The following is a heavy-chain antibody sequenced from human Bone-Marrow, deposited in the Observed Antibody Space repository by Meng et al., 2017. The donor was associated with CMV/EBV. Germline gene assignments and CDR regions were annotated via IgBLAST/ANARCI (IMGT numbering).Heavy chain of an antibody. CDR1: GGSFSGYY. J-gene: IGHJ4*02. CDR2: INHSGST. D-gene: IGHD6-6*01. Sequence: VHLQQWGAGLLKPSELLPLTCAVYGGSFSGYYWSWIRQPPGKGLEWIGEINHSGSTNYNPSLKSRVTIPVDTSKNQFSLKLSSVTAADTAVYYCARGRHIAARPFYYWGQGTLVTVSS. V-gene: IGHV4-34*01. CDR3: ARGRHIAARPFYY.